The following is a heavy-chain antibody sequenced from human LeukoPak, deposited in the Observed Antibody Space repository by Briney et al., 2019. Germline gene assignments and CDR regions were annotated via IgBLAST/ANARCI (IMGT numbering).Heavy chain of an antibody. CDR1: GFTFSSYG. D-gene: IGHD3-10*01. CDR3: AKDYYGSGRAPHY. Sequence: GGSLRLSCAASGFTFSSYGMSWVRQAPGKGLEWVSAISGSGGSTYYADSVKGRFTISRDNSKNTLYLQMNSLRAEDTAVYYCAKDYYGSGRAPHYWGQGTLVTVSS. V-gene: IGHV3-23*01. J-gene: IGHJ4*02. CDR2: ISGSGGST.